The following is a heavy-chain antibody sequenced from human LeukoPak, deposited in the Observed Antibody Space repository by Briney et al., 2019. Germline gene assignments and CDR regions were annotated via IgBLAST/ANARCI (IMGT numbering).Heavy chain of an antibody. CDR1: GFTSSSYA. CDR3: AKVQGSYNVMDV. V-gene: IGHV3-23*01. D-gene: IGHD4-11*01. CDR2: ISGIGGFT. J-gene: IGHJ6*02. Sequence: GGSLRLSCAASGFTSSSYAASWIRQAPGKGLEWVSTISGIGGFTYYADSVKGRFTISRDNSKNTLYLQMNSLTAEDTAVYSCAKVQGSYNVMDVWGQGSTVTVSS.